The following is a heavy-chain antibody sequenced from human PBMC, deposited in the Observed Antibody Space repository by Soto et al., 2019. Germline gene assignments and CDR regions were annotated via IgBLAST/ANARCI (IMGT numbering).Heavy chain of an antibody. J-gene: IGHJ4*01. V-gene: IGHV3-15*07. CDR2: VKSKNDGGTT. CDR3: TTDSYITSIIVRFDY. D-gene: IGHD3-22*01. CDR1: GFTFSNAW. Sequence: GGSLRLSCAASGFTFSNAWINWVRQAPGKGLEWVGRVKSKNDGGTTDFAAPVKGRFAIPRDDSKNMVYLEMNSLQTEDTAIYYCTTDSYITSIIVRFDYWGHGTLVTVSS.